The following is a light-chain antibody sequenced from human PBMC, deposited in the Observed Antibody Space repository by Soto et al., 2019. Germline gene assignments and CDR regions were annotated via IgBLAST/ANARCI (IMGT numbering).Light chain of an antibody. V-gene: IGKV1-5*01. CDR3: QQYHTSSIT. CDR1: QGLNND. CDR2: DAS. J-gene: IGKJ5*01. Sequence: DIQMTQSPSTLSASVGDRVTITCRASQGLNNDLAWYQQKPGKAPNLLIYDASTLERGVPSRFSGTGSGTEFTLTISSLQPDDFASNYCQQYHTSSITFGQGTRLET.